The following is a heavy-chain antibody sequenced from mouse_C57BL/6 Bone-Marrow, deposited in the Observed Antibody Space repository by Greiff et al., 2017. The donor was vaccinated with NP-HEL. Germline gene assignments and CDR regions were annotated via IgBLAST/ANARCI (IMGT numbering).Heavy chain of an antibody. V-gene: IGHV2-5*01. J-gene: IGHJ4*01. CDR2: IWRGGST. D-gene: IGHD1-1*01. CDR3: AKRGTTVVASMDY. Sequence: QVQLQQSGPGLVQPSQSLSITCTVSRFSLTSYGVHWVRQSPGKGLEWLGVIWRGGSTDYNAAFMSRLSITKDNSKSQVFFKMNSLQADDTAIYYCAKRGTTVVASMDYWGQGTSVTVSS. CDR1: RFSLTSYG.